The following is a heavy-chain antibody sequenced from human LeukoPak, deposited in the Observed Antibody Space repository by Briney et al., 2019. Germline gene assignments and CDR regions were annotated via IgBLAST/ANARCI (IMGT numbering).Heavy chain of an antibody. J-gene: IGHJ1*01. CDR3: ARGGKRALAGTRSPQYFQH. V-gene: IGHV3-30*02. CDR1: GFSFSDYN. Sequence: PGRSLRLSCAASGFSFSDYNMHWVRQAPGKGLEWVAFIRYDGSNKYYADSVKGRFTISRDSSKNTLYVQMNSLRSEDTAVYYCARGGKRALAGTRSPQYFQHWGQGTLVTVSS. CDR2: IRYDGSNK. D-gene: IGHD6-19*01.